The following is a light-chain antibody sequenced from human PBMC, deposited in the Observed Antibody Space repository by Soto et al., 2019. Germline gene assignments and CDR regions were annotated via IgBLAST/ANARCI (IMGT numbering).Light chain of an antibody. CDR1: QSISSY. CDR2: AAS. Sequence: DIPMTQSPSSLSASVGDRVTITCRASQSISSYLNWYQQKPGKAPKLLTYAASSLQSGVPSRFSGSGSGTDFTLTISSLQPEDFATYYCQQSYSTPRTFGQGTKVEIK. J-gene: IGKJ1*01. V-gene: IGKV1-39*01. CDR3: QQSYSTPRT.